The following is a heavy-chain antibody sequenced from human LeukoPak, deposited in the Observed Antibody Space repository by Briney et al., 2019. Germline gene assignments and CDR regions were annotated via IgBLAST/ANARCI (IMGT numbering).Heavy chain of an antibody. CDR1: GGSLSGYH. CDR3: ARAEIKLYNQRRYYFVY. V-gene: IGHV4-34*01. J-gene: IGHJ4*01. CDR2: INHSGNT. D-gene: IGHD3-16*02. Sequence: PSETLSLTCAVHGGSLSGYHWSWIPQPPGKGLEWIGEINHSGNTNYNPSLKSRVTISVDTSRHQFSLKLSSVTAADTAVYCGARAEIKLYNQRRYYFVYRG.